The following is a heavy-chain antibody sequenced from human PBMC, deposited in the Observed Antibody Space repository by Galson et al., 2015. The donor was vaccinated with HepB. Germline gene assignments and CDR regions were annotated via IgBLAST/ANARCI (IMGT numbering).Heavy chain of an antibody. CDR2: IYSAGTT. Sequence: SLRLSCAASGFTVSSNYMSWVRQAPGKGLEWVSVIYSAGTTHYADSVKGRFTISRDSSKNTLFLQMNSLSAEDTAVYYCAGGARTLYGYPFDYWGQGTLVTVSS. CDR1: GFTVSSNY. J-gene: IGHJ4*02. V-gene: IGHV3-66*01. CDR3: AGGARTLYGYPFDY. D-gene: IGHD5/OR15-5a*01.